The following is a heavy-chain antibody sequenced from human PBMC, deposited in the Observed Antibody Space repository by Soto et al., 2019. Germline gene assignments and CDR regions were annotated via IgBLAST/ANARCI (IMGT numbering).Heavy chain of an antibody. J-gene: IGHJ4*02. D-gene: IGHD2-2*01. CDR3: AKAFCRSTSCYWSDY. CDR1: GFTFSSYA. CDR2: ISANGGST. V-gene: IGHV3-23*01. Sequence: GSLRLSCAASGFTFSSYAMNWVRQAPGTGLEWVSSISANGGSTYYADSVKGRFTMSRDNSKNTLYLQMSSLRAEDTAVYYCAKAFCRSTSCYWSDYWGQGTLVTVSS.